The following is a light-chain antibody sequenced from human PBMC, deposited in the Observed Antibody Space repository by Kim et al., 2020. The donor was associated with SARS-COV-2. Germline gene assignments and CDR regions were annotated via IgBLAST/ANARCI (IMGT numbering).Light chain of an antibody. J-gene: IGLJ1*01. CDR1: SATIGTGYD. CDR2: GDK. CDR3: QSYDSVLSGYV. V-gene: IGLV1-40*01. Sequence: QTVTTSCTGDSATIGTGYDVHWFQQLPGTAPKLLIYGDKNRPSGVPDRFSGSKSANSASLAIAGLQAEDEADYYCQSYDSVLSGYVFGSGTKVTVL.